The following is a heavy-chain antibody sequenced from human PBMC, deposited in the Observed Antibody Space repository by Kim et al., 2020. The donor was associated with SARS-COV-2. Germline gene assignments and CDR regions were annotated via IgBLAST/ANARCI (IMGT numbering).Heavy chain of an antibody. D-gene: IGHD3-9*01. J-gene: IGHJ5*02. CDR1: GYTFTSYD. V-gene: IGHV1-8*01. CDR2: MNPNSGNT. CDR3: ARGPLIYDISLNWFDP. Sequence: ASVKVSCKASGYTFTSYDINWVRQATGQGLEWMGWMNPNSGNTGYAQKFQGRVTMTRNTSISTAYMELSSLRSEDTAVYYCARGPLIYDISLNWFDPWGQGTLVTVSS.